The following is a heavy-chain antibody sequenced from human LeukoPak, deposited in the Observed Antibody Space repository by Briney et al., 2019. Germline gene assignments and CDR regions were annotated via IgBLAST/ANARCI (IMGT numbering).Heavy chain of an antibody. V-gene: IGHV3-53*01. CDR1: GFTFSSYS. Sequence: PGGSLRLSCAASGFTFSSYSMNWVRQAPGKGLEWVSTIYTGGNTYYAGSVKGRFTISRDRSYVYLQMSSLRVEDTAVYYCARDVWELGNMAPYGMDVWGQGTTVTVSS. CDR2: IYTGGNT. D-gene: IGHD1-26*01. CDR3: ARDVWELGNMAPYGMDV. J-gene: IGHJ6*02.